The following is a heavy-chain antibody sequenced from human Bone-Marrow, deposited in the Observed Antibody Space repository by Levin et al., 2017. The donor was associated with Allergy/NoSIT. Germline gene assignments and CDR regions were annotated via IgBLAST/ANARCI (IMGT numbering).Heavy chain of an antibody. V-gene: IGHV3-23*01. J-gene: IGHJ4*02. CDR2: ISSGGGST. Sequence: PGGSLRLSCAASGFTFSTYAMSWVRQAPGKGLEWVSSISSGGGSTYYTDSVRGRFTISRDSSKSTLYLQMSSLRAEDTAVYYCAKDLQAARPGYWGQGTLVTVSS. D-gene: IGHD6-6*01. CDR3: AKDLQAARPGY. CDR1: GFTFSTYA.